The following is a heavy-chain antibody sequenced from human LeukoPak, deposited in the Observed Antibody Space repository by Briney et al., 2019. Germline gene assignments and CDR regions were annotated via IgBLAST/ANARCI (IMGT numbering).Heavy chain of an antibody. CDR2: IYYSGST. CDR1: GGSISSYY. D-gene: IGHD5-12*01. J-gene: IGHJ5*02. CDR3: ARSGSGYDRGFDP. V-gene: IGHV4-59*01. Sequence: PSETLSLTCTVSGGSISSYYWSWIRQPPGKGLEWIGYIYYSGSTNYNPSLKSRVTISVDTSKNQFSLKLSSVTAADTAVYYCARSGSGYDRGFDPWGQGTLVTVSS.